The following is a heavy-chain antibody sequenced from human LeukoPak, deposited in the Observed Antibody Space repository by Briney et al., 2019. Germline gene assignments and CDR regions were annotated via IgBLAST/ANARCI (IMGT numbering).Heavy chain of an antibody. CDR3: AKAPGIAENY. Sequence: GGSLRLSFAASGFTFSSYGRHGFRQAPGKGLEWVAVISYDGSNKYYADSVKGRFTISRDNSKNTLYLQMNSLRAEDTAVYYCAKAPGIAENYWGQGTLVTVSS. CDR2: ISYDGSNK. CDR1: GFTFSSYG. D-gene: IGHD6-13*01. J-gene: IGHJ4*02. V-gene: IGHV3-30*18.